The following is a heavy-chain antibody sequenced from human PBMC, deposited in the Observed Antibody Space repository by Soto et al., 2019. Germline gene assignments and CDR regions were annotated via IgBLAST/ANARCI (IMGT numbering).Heavy chain of an antibody. CDR3: PSAGVLGAGAADY. D-gene: IGHD6-19*01. CDR1: GGSISSGGYS. CDR2: IYHSGST. V-gene: IGHV4-30-2*01. Sequence: QLQLQESGSGLVKPSQTLSLTCAVSGGSISSGGYSWSWIRQPPGKGLEWIGYIYHSGSTYYNPSLSSRVPIPVDTPQNTCSRKRGSGTAADTPVYYCPSAGVLGAGAADYWGQGPLVTVSS. J-gene: IGHJ4*02.